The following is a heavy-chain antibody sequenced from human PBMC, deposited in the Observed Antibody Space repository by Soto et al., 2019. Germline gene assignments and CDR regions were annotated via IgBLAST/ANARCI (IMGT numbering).Heavy chain of an antibody. V-gene: IGHV1-69*04. CDR3: ARDPGFSGSWYTVDY. D-gene: IGHD6-13*01. J-gene: IGHJ4*02. CDR2: IIPILGIA. CDR1: GGTFSSYT. Sequence: SVKVSCKASGGTFSSYTISWVRQAPGQWLEWMGRIIPILGIANYAQKFQGRVTITADKSTSTAYMELSSLRSEDTAVYYSARDPGFSGSWYTVDYWGQGTLVTVSS.